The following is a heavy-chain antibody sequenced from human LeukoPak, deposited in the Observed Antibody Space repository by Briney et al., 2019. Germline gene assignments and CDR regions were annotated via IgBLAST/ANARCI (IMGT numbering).Heavy chain of an antibody. CDR3: AKDLHTSAWSPTFDS. CDR2: ITGPGDNT. D-gene: IGHD2-2*01. V-gene: IGHV3-23*01. Sequence: PGGSLRLSCAASGFTFTTYAMTWVRQAPGKGLEWVSTITGPGDNTFYGDSVRGRFTISRDNSRNTLYLQMNSLRVEDTAIYYCAKDLHTSAWSPTFDSWGQGTLVTVSS. CDR1: GFTFTTYA. J-gene: IGHJ4*02.